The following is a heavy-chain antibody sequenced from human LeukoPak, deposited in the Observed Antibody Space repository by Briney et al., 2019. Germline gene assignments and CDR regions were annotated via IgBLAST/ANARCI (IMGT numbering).Heavy chain of an antibody. J-gene: IGHJ4*02. D-gene: IGHD5-18*01. CDR2: IDNDGHGI. CDR3: AKSLMLPVDTAMVFDY. V-gene: IGHV3-74*01. CDR1: GFTFSGYW. Sequence: PGGSLRLSCAASGFTFSGYWMHWVRQGPEKGLELVSRIDNDGHGIIYADSVKGRFTISRDNSKNTLYLQMNSLRAEDTAVYYCAKSLMLPVDTAMVFDYWGQGTLVTVSS.